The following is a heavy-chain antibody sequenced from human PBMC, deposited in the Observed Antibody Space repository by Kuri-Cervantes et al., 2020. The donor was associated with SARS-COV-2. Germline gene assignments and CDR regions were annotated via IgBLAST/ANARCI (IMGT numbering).Heavy chain of an antibody. CDR2: IIPILGIA. Sequence: SVKVSCKASGYTFTSYGISWVRQAPGQGLEWMGRIIPILGIANYAQKFQGRVTITADKSTSTAYMELSSLRSEDTAVYYCARDQIGTGTARQYYYYGKEGCGQAPTTVSS. V-gene: IGHV1-69*04. CDR1: GYTFTSYG. CDR3: ARDQIGTGTARQYYYYGKEG. D-gene: IGHD1-1*01. J-gene: IGHJ6*02.